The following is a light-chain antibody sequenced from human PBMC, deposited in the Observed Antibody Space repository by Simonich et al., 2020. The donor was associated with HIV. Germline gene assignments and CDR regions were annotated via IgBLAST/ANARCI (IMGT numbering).Light chain of an antibody. CDR3: QQYHSTPNT. J-gene: IGKJ2*01. Sequence: DIVMTPSPDSLAVSLGERATINCKSSQSVLYSSNNKNYLAWYQQKPGKPPKLLIYWASTRESGVPDRFRGSGSGTDFTLTISSLQAEDVAVYYCQQYHSTPNTFGQGTKLELK. V-gene: IGKV4-1*01. CDR1: QSVLYSSNNKNY. CDR2: WAS.